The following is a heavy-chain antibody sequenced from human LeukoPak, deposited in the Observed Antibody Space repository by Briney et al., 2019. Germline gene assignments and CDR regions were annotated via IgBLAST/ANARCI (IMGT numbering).Heavy chain of an antibody. CDR3: ARDAGNSGYGCDL. CDR1: GFIVSSDY. J-gene: IGHJ5*02. Sequence: GGSLRLSCAVSGFIVSSDYMSWVRQAPGKGLEWVSHIRSTGDTFYADSVKGRFTISRDNARNSLYLQMNSLRAEDTAMYYCARDAGNSGYGCDLWGQGTLVTVSS. D-gene: IGHD5-12*01. V-gene: IGHV3-48*01. CDR2: IRSTGDT.